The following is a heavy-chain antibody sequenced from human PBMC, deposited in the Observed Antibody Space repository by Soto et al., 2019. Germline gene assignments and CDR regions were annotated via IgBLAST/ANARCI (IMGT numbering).Heavy chain of an antibody. CDR3: ARVPTIFGVVFDGMDV. CDR1: GGSISSGGYY. D-gene: IGHD3-3*01. J-gene: IGHJ6*02. V-gene: IGHV4-31*03. Sequence: SSETLSLTCTVSGGSISSGGYYWSWIRQHPGKGLEWIGYIYYSGSTYYNPSLKSRVTISVDTSKNQFSLKLSSVTAADTAVYYCARVPTIFGVVFDGMDVWGQGTTVTVSS. CDR2: IYYSGST.